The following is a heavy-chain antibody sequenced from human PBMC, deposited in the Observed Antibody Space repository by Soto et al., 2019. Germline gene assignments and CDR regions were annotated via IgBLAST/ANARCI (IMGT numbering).Heavy chain of an antibody. D-gene: IGHD4-17*01. Sequence: GGSLRLSXAASGFTVSSNYMSWVRQAPGKGLEWVSVIYSGGSTYYADSVKGRFTISRDNSKNTLYLQMNSLRAEDTAVYYCARDSNGDYVDYWGQGTLVTVSS. J-gene: IGHJ4*02. CDR1: GFTVSSNY. CDR2: IYSGGST. CDR3: ARDSNGDYVDY. V-gene: IGHV3-53*01.